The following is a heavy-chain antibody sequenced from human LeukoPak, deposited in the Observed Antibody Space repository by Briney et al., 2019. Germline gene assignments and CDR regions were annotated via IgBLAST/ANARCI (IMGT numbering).Heavy chain of an antibody. V-gene: IGHV3-7*03. Sequence: GGSLRLSCVASGFTFSSHWMTWVRQAPGKGLEWVANIKEDGSQKYYEDSVKGRFTISRDNAKNSLFLQMNSLRAEDTAVYYCARRLDQYYFDYWGQGTLVTVSS. CDR2: IKEDGSQK. D-gene: IGHD6-19*01. CDR1: GFTFSSHW. CDR3: ARRLDQYYFDY. J-gene: IGHJ4*02.